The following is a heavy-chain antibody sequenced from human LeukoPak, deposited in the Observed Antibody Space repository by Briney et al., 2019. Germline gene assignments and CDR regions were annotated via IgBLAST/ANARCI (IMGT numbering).Heavy chain of an antibody. V-gene: IGHV4-4*07. CDR1: GGSMSSYY. CDR3: ARGTYYYDNSGSDCFDP. D-gene: IGHD3-22*01. Sequence: SETLSLTCTVSGGSMSSYYWSWIRQPAGKGLEWIGRIYSSGSTNYNPSLKSRVTMSVDTSKNQFSLKLSSVTAADTAVYYCARGTYYYDNSGSDCFDPWGQGTLVTVSS. J-gene: IGHJ5*02. CDR2: IYSSGST.